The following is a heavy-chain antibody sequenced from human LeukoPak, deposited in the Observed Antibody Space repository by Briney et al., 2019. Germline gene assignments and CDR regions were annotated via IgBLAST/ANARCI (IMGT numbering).Heavy chain of an antibody. CDR3: ARDVLRYYYYYGMDV. D-gene: IGHD3-9*01. V-gene: IGHV1-8*01. Sequence: ASVKVSCTASGYTFTSYDINWVRHATGQGLEWMGWMNHNSGNTGYAQKFQGRVTMTRNTSISTAYMELSSLRSEDTAVYYCARDVLRYYYYYGMDVWGQGTTVTVSS. J-gene: IGHJ6*02. CDR2: MNHNSGNT. CDR1: GYTFTSYD.